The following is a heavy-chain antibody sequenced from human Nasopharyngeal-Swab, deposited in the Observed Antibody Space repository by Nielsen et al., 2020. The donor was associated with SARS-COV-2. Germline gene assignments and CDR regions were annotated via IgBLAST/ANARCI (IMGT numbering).Heavy chain of an antibody. CDR1: GGSISSGGYY. V-gene: IGHV4-31*03. D-gene: IGHD3-16*01. CDR3: ARGESYDYVWEK. Sequence: SETLSLTCTVSGGSISSGGYYWSWIRQHPGKGLEWIGYIYYSGSTYYNPSLKSRVTISVDTSKNQFSLKLSSVTAADTAVYYCARGESYDYVWEKWGQGTLVTVSS. J-gene: IGHJ4*02. CDR2: IYYSGST.